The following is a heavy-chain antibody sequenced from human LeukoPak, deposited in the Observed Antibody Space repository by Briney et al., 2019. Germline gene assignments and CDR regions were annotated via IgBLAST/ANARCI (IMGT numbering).Heavy chain of an antibody. CDR3: ARSYYYGSGSFYN. V-gene: IGHV2-5*02. Sequence: SGPTLVKPTQTLTLTCTFSGFALSTSGVGVGCIRQPPGKAPEWLALIYWDDDKRYRPALKSRLTITNDTANNQRVPPMTNIDPVDTATYYCARSYYYGSGSFYNWGQGALVTVSS. CDR2: IYWDDDK. D-gene: IGHD3-10*01. J-gene: IGHJ4*02. CDR1: GFALSTSGVG.